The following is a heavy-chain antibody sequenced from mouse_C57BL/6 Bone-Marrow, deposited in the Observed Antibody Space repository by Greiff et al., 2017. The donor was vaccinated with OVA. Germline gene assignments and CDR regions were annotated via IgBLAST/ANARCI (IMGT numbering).Heavy chain of an antibody. CDR2: ISNGGGST. V-gene: IGHV5-12*01. CDR1: GFTFSDYY. D-gene: IGHD2-2*01. Sequence: EVKLVESGGGLVQPGGSLKLSCAASGFTFSDYYMYWVRQTPEKRLEWVGYISNGGGSTYYPDNVKGRFTISRDNAKNTLYLQMSRLKSEDAAMYYCGRRGYGYEGFAYWGQGTLVTVSA. J-gene: IGHJ3*01. CDR3: GRRGYGYEGFAY.